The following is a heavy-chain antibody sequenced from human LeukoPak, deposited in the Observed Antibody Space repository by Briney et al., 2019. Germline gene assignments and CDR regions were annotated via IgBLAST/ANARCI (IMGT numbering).Heavy chain of an antibody. V-gene: IGHV3-23*01. D-gene: IGHD6-19*01. CDR3: ARRQYTSGWFGSLDY. J-gene: IGHJ4*02. CDR2: ISGSDGST. Sequence: QPGGSLRLSCAASGFTFSSYAMSWVRQAPGKGLEWVSAISGSDGSTYYADSVKGRFTISRDDSKNTLYLQMNSLRAEDTAIYSCARRQYTSGWFGSLDYWGQGILVTVSS. CDR1: GFTFSSYA.